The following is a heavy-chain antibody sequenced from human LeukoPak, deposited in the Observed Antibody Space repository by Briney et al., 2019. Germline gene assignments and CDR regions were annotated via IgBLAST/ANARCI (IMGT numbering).Heavy chain of an antibody. CDR1: GFTFSSYG. Sequence: GRSLRLSCAASGFTFSSYGMHWVRQAPGKGLEWVAVISYDGSNKYYADSVKGRFTISRDNSKNTLYLQMNSLRAEDTAVYYCANHRGSSGWYGHFDYWGQVTLVTASS. CDR3: ANHRGSSGWYGHFDY. CDR2: ISYDGSNK. J-gene: IGHJ4*01. D-gene: IGHD6-19*01. V-gene: IGHV3-30*18.